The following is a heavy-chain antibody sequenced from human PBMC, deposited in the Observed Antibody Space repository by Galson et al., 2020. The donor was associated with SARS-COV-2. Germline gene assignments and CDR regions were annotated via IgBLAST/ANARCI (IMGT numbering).Heavy chain of an antibody. CDR1: GFSLTTTGVG. CDR3: AHRLGYYDSCGVFPNHFDY. D-gene: IGHD3-22*01. J-gene: IGHJ4*02. Sequence: SGPPLVKPTQTLTLTCTFSGFSLTTTGVGVGWIRQPPGKALEWLALIYWDDDKRYSPSLKSRLTITKDTSKNQVVLTVTNLDPMDTATYYCAHRLGYYDSCGVFPNHFDYWGQGTLVTVSS. CDR2: IYWDDDK. V-gene: IGHV2-5*02.